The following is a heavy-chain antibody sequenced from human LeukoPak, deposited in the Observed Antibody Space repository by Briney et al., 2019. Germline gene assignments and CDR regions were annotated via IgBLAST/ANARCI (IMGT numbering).Heavy chain of an antibody. Sequence: PSETLSLTCTVYSGSFNGYYWIWIPQPPGKGLEWMSEINHSGSTNYNPSLKSRVTKSENTSKNHSSLKHSPVTAADTAVYYCATWYSNGWYGGVDWFDRWGQGTLVIVSS. CDR2: INHSGST. CDR1: SGSFNGYY. V-gene: IGHV4-34*01. D-gene: IGHD6-19*01. J-gene: IGHJ5*02. CDR3: ATWYSNGWYGGVDWFDR.